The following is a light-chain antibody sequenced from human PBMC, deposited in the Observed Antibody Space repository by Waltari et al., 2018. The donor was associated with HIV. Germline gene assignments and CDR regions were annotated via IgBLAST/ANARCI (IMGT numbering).Light chain of an antibody. V-gene: IGLV2-23*02. CDR2: EVT. J-gene: IGLJ3*02. CDR3: CSYAGNNLSV. Sequence: QSALTQPASVSGSPGQSITISCTGTSSDVGSYNIVSWYQQVPGKAPQRMIYEVTERPSGVSNGCSGAKSGNTASLTIAGLRAEDEADYHCCSYAGNNLSVFGGGTKLTVL. CDR1: SSDVGSYNI.